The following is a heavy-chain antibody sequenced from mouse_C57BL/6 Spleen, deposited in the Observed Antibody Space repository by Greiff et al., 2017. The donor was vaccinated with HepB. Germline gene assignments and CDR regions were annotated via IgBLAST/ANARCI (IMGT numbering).Heavy chain of an antibody. CDR1: GFNIKDYY. D-gene: IGHD1-1*01. J-gene: IGHJ3*01. CDR3: TSFITTVPPFAY. V-gene: IGHV14-1*01. Sequence: VQLQQSGAELVRPGASVKLSCTASGFNIKDYYMHWVKQRPEQGLEWIGRIDPEDGDTEYAPKFQGKATMTADTSSNTAYLQLSSLTSEDTAVYYCTSFITTVPPFAYWGQGTLVTVSA. CDR2: IDPEDGDT.